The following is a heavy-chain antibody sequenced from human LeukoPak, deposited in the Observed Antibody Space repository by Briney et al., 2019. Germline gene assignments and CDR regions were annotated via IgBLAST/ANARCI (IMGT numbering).Heavy chain of an antibody. CDR2: INAGNGNT. CDR1: GYTFTSYA. CDR3: ARMTRYFDYYYGMDV. J-gene: IGHJ6*02. V-gene: IGHV1-3*01. D-gene: IGHD3-9*01. Sequence: GASVKVSCKASGYTFTSYAMHWVRQAPGQRLEWMGWINAGNGNTKYSQKFQGRVTITRDTSASTAYMELSSLRSEDTAVYYCARMTRYFDYYYGMDVWGQGTTVTVSS.